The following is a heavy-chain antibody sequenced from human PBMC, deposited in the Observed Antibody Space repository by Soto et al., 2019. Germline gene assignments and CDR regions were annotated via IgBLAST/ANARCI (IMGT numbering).Heavy chain of an antibody. CDR1: GFTFDDYT. CDR3: AKDMVRGVKAVEYYYGMDV. V-gene: IGHV3-43*01. D-gene: IGHD3-10*01. J-gene: IGHJ6*02. CDR2: ISWDGGST. Sequence: GGSLRLSCAASGFTFDDYTMHWVRQAPWKGLEWVSLISWDGGSTYYADSVKGRFTISRDNSKNSLYLQMNSLRTEDTALYYCAKDMVRGVKAVEYYYGMDVWGQGTTVTVSS.